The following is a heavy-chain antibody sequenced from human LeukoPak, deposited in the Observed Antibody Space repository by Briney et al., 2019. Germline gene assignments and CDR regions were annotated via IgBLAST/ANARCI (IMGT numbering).Heavy chain of an antibody. CDR2: IYYTGNT. CDR1: GGSVSSGSYY. J-gene: IGHJ4*02. D-gene: IGHD5-12*01. Sequence: SETLSLTCTVSGGSVSSGSYYWSWVRQPPGKGLEWFGYIYYTGNTNYNPSLKSRVTISVDTSKNQFSLKLSSVTAADTAVYYCARGKKRGYSGSFFDYWGQGTLVTVSS. CDR3: ARGKKRGYSGSFFDY. V-gene: IGHV4-61*01.